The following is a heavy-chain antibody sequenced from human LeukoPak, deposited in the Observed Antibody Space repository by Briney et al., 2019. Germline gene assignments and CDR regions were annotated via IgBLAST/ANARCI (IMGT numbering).Heavy chain of an antibody. V-gene: IGHV3-30*02. D-gene: IGHD5-18*01. Sequence: GGSLRLSCAASGFTFSSYGMHWVRQAPGKRLEWVAFIRYDGSNKYYADSVKGRFTISRDNSKNTLYLHMNSLRAEDTAVYYCARITAMVTQPPGYWGQGTLVTVSS. CDR2: IRYDGSNK. CDR1: GFTFSSYG. CDR3: ARITAMVTQPPGY. J-gene: IGHJ4*02.